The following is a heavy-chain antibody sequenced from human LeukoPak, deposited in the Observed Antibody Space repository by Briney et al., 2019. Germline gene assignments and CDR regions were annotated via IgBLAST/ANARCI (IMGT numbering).Heavy chain of an antibody. CDR2: LSNTGNI. CDR3: AKGGATVIDY. V-gene: IGHV3-48*01. Sequence: GGSLRLSCAASGFTFSSYGMNWVRQAPGKGLEWLSYLSNTGNIHYAQSVKGRFTISRDNAKNTLYLQMNSLRAEDTAVYYRAKGGATVIDYWGQGTLVTVSS. D-gene: IGHD4-17*01. J-gene: IGHJ4*02. CDR1: GFTFSSYG.